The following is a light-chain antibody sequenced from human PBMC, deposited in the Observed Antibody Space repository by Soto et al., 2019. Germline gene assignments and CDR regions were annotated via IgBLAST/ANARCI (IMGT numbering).Light chain of an antibody. Sequence: DVVMTQSPLSLPVTLGQPASISCRSSQSLVYNNGDTYLSWFHQRPGQSPRRLIYEVSNRDSGVPDRFSGSGSGTDFTLKISRVEAEDVGVYYYMQGTHWPPYTFGQGTKLEIK. J-gene: IGKJ2*01. CDR3: MQGTHWPPYT. CDR1: QSLVYNNGDTY. V-gene: IGKV2-30*01. CDR2: EVS.